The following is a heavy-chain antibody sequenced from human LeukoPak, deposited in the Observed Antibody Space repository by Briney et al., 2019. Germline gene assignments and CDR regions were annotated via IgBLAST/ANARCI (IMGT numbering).Heavy chain of an antibody. J-gene: IGHJ4*02. CDR3: ARVGPVEMATTGYFDS. CDR2: IFYTGST. CDR1: GGSTTSTSHY. V-gene: IGHV4-39*07. D-gene: IGHD5-24*01. Sequence: SETLSLTCIVSGGSTTSTSHYWAWIRQSPGKGLEWIGSIFYTGSTYPNPSLESRITMSVDTSKNQFSLKLSSVTAPDTAVYFCARVGPVEMATTGYFDSWGQGTLVTVSS.